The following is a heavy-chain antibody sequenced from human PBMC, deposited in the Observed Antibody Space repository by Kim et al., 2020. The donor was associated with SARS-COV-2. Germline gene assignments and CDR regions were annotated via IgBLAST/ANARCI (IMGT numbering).Heavy chain of an antibody. CDR1: GGSISSSSYY. CDR2: IYYSGST. J-gene: IGHJ4*02. V-gene: IGHV4-39*01. CDR3: ARLNDDFWELDY. Sequence: SETLSLTCTVSGGSISSSSYYWGWIRQPPGKGLEWIGSIYYSGSTYYNPSLKSRVTISVDTSKNQFSLKLSSVTAADTAVYYCARLNDDFWELDYWGQGTLVTVSS. D-gene: IGHD3-3*01.